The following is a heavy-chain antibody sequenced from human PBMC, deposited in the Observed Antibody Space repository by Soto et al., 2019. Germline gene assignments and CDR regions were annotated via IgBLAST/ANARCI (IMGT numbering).Heavy chain of an antibody. J-gene: IGHJ6*04. D-gene: IGHD3-10*01. CDR2: INDSGST. Sequence: QVQLQQWGAGLLKPSETLSLTCAVYGGSFSGYYWSWIRQPPGKGLYWIGEINDSGSTNYNPSLKSLLIISVDTSRNQFSLELSSVTTAVTAVYYCSRAPARCLLLSFYYCMEVWGKGTRVTASS. CDR3: SRAPARCLLLSFYYCMEV. V-gene: IGHV4-34*01. CDR1: GGSFSGYY.